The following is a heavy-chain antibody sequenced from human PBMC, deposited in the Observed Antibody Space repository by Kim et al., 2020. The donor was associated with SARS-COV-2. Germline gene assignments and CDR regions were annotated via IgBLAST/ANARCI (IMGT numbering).Heavy chain of an antibody. V-gene: IGHV6-1*01. D-gene: IGHD6-13*01. J-gene: IGHJ1*01. Sequence: VKSRITINPDTSKNQCSLQLNSVTPEDTAVYYCARGGIAAAGTVSGYFQHWGQGTLVTVSS. CDR3: ARGGIAAAGTVSGYFQH.